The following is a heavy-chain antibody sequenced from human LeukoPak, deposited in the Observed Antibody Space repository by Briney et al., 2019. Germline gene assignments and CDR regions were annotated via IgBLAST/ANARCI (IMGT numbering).Heavy chain of an antibody. CDR2: IYPGDTDT. CDR3: ARRGEAMDPFDY. D-gene: IGHD5-18*01. Sequence: GESLKISCKDSGYSFTSYWIGWVRQMPGKGLEWMGIIYPGDTDTRYSPSFQGQVTISADKSINTAYLQWSSLKASDTAIYYCARRGEAMDPFDYWGQGTLVTVSS. CDR1: GYSFTSYW. J-gene: IGHJ4*02. V-gene: IGHV5-51*01.